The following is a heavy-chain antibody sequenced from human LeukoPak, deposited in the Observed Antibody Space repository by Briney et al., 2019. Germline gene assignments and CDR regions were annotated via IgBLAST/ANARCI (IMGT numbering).Heavy chain of an antibody. V-gene: IGHV1-46*01. CDR1: GYTFTSYY. Sequence: ASVKVSCKASGYTFTSYYMHWVRQAPGQGLEWMGLINPSGDSISYAQKFQGRVTMTRDMSTSTVSMELSSLRSDDTAVYYCTRGDYYGSGTYSGFDFWGQGTLVTVSS. CDR3: TRGDYYGSGTYSGFDF. D-gene: IGHD3-10*01. CDR2: INPSGDSI. J-gene: IGHJ4*02.